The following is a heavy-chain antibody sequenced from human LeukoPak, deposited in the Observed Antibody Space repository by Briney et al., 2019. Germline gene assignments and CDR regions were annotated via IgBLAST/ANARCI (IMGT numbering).Heavy chain of an antibody. CDR2: IYYSGST. Sequence: PSETLSLTCTVSGGSISSSSYYWGWIRQPPGKGLEWIGSIYYSGSTYYNPSLKSRVTISVDTSKNQFSLKLSFVTAADTAVYYCAREIYYDSSGYYSAPLPDYWGQGTLVTVSS. V-gene: IGHV4-39*01. CDR3: AREIYYDSSGYYSAPLPDY. J-gene: IGHJ4*02. CDR1: GGSISSSSYY. D-gene: IGHD3-22*01.